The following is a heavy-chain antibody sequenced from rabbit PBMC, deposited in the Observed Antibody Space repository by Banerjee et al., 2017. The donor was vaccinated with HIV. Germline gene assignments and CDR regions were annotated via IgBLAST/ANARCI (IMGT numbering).Heavy chain of an antibody. CDR2: IYTGSSGST. Sequence: QSLEESGGGLVKPEGSLTLTCTASGFSFSSSYYMCWVRQAPGKGLEWIGCIYTGSSGSTYYASWAKGRFTITKTSSTTVTLQMTSLTAADTATYFCASDPYTGTTYYFDLWGQGTLVTVS. CDR1: GFSFSSSYY. J-gene: IGHJ4*01. D-gene: IGHD8-1*01. V-gene: IGHV1S40*01. CDR3: ASDPYTGTTYYFDL.